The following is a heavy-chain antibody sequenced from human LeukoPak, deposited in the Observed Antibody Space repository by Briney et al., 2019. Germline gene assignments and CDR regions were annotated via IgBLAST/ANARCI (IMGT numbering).Heavy chain of an antibody. CDR1: GFTFDDYA. CDR2: ISWNSGSI. J-gene: IGHJ4*02. D-gene: IGHD1-1*01. V-gene: IGHV3-9*01. Sequence: GGSLRLSCAASGFTFDDYAMHWVRQAPGKGLEWVPGISWNSGSIGYADSVKGRFTISRDNAKNSLYLQMNSLRAEDTALYYCAKDSPTTGDFDYWGQGTLVTVSS. CDR3: AKDSPTTGDFDY.